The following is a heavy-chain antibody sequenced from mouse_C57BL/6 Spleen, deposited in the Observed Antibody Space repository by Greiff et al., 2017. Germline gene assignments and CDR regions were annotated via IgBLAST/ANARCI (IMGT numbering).Heavy chain of an antibody. D-gene: IGHD1-1*01. J-gene: IGHJ2*01. CDR3: ARHGNFDY. Sequence: EVMLVESEGGLVQPGSSMKLSCTASGFTFSDYYMAWVRQVPEKGLEWVANINYDGSSTYYLDSLKSRFIISRDNAKNILYLQMSSLKSEDTATYYCARHGNFDYWGQGTTLTVSS. CDR2: INYDGSST. V-gene: IGHV5-16*01. CDR1: GFTFSDYY.